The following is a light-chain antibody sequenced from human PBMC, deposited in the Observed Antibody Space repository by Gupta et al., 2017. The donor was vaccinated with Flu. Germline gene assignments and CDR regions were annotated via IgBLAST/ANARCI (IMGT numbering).Light chain of an antibody. CDR1: QSVSSSY. J-gene: IGKJ1*01. CDR3: QQYGSSPWT. V-gene: IGKV3-20*01. CDR2: GAS. Sequence: ENAALSCRDSQSVSSSYLTWYQQKPGQAPRLLIYGASSMDTGIPDRFSGSGSGTDFTLTISRLEPEDFAVYYCQQYGSSPWTVGQGTKVEIK.